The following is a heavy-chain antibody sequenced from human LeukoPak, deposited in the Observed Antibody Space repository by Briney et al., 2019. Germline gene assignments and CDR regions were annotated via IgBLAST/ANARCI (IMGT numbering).Heavy chain of an antibody. CDR2: INHSGST. Sequence: SETLSLTCAVYGGSFSGYYWSWIRQPPGKGLEWIGEINHSGSTNYNPSLKSRVTISVDTSKNQFSLKLSSVTAADTAVYYCARRRLRPSIIIDYWGQGTLVTVSS. J-gene: IGHJ4*02. CDR3: ARRRLRPSIIIDY. V-gene: IGHV4-34*01. CDR1: GGSFSGYY. D-gene: IGHD4-17*01.